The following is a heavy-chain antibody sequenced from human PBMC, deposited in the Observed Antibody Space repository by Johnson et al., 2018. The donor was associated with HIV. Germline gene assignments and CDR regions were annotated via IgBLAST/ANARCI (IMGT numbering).Heavy chain of an antibody. J-gene: IGHJ3*02. CDR2: INWNGGST. CDR3: ARGFHRGGAFDI. Sequence: VQLVESGGGVVRPGGSLRLSCTASGFTFDDYGMSWVRQAPGKGLEWVSGINWNGGSTGYADSVKGRFTISRDNSKNTLYLQMNSLRAEDTAVYYCARGFHRGGAFDIWGQGTMVTVSS. D-gene: IGHD1-14*01. CDR1: GFTFDDYG. V-gene: IGHV3-20*04.